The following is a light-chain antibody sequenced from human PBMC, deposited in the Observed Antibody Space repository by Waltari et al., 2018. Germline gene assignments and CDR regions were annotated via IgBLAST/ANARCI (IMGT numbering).Light chain of an antibody. J-gene: IGLJ1*01. CDR3: QVWDSRTYV. CDR1: SSYVGGFHY. CDR2: DVT. Sequence: QSALTQPASVSGSPGQSITISCTGTSSYVGGFHYVSWYQQHPGKAPKLIIYDVTQRPSGVSDRFSGSKSGNTASLTISGLQAEDEADYYCQVWDSRTYVFGSGTKVTVL. V-gene: IGLV2-14*03.